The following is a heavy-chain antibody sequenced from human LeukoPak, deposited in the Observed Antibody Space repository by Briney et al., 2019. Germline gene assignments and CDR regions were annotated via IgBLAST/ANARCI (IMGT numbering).Heavy chain of an antibody. CDR1: GGSFSGYY. CDR2: INHSGST. CDR3: ASRSDILTGAFDH. V-gene: IGHV4-34*01. D-gene: IGHD3-9*01. J-gene: IGHJ4*02. Sequence: SETLSLTCAVYGGSFSGYYWSWIRQPPGKGLEWIGEINHSGSTNYNPSLKSRVTISVDTSKNQFSLKLSAVTAADTAVYYCASRSDILTGAFDHWGQGILVTVSS.